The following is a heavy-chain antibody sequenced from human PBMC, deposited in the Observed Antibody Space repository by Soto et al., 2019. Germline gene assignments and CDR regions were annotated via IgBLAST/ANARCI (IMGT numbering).Heavy chain of an antibody. CDR2: INSDGSST. Sequence: EVQLVDSGGGLVQPGGSLRLSCAASGFTFSSYWMHWVRQAPGKGLVWVSRINSDGSSTSYADSVKGRFTISRDNAKNTLYLQMNSLRAEDTAVYYCARGDQGLVVAATGWVLYYYYYMDVWGKGTTVTVSS. J-gene: IGHJ6*03. V-gene: IGHV3-74*01. CDR3: ARGDQGLVVAATGWVLYYYYYMDV. D-gene: IGHD2-15*01. CDR1: GFTFSSYW.